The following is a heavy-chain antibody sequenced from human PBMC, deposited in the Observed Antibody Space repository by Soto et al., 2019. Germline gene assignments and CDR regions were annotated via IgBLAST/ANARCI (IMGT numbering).Heavy chain of an antibody. V-gene: IGHV1-18*01. J-gene: IGHJ4*02. CDR2: ISAYNGNT. CDR1: GYTFISYG. Sequence: QVQLVQSGAEVKKPGASVKVSCKASGYTFISYGISWVRQAPGQGLEWMGWISAYNGNTIYAQKVQGRVTMTTDTSTRTAYMEVRSLRSDDTAVYYCARDHVVVTAKVDYWGQGPLVTVSS. CDR3: ARDHVVVTAKVDY. D-gene: IGHD2-21*02.